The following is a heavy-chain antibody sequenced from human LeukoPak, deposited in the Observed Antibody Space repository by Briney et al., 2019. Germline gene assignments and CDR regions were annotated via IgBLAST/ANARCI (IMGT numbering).Heavy chain of an antibody. D-gene: IGHD3-22*01. CDR1: GFTFSDYS. CDR2: ISSSSTTI. V-gene: IGHV3-48*04. J-gene: IGHJ4*02. CDR3: ASFYDSTGRDY. Sequence: GGSLRLSCAASGFTFSDYSMNWVRQAPGKGLEWVSYISSSSTTIFYADSVKGRFTISRDNAKNSLYLQMSSLRAEDTAVYYCASFYDSTGRDYWGQGTLVTVSS.